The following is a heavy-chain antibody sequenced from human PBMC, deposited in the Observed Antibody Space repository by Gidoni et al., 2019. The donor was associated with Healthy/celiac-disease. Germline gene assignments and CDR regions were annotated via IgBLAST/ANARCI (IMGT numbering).Heavy chain of an antibody. J-gene: IGHJ6*02. CDR3: AKDIVVVPAALSDRDYYYYYGMDV. CDR2: ISYDGSNK. Sequence: QVQLVESGGGVVQPGRSLRLSCAASGFTLSSYGMHWVRQAPGMVLAWVAVISYDGSNKYYADSVKGRFTISRDNSKNTLYLQMNSLRAEDTAVYYCAKDIVVVPAALSDRDYYYYYGMDVWGQGTTVTVSS. V-gene: IGHV3-30*18. CDR1: GFTLSSYG. D-gene: IGHD2-2*01.